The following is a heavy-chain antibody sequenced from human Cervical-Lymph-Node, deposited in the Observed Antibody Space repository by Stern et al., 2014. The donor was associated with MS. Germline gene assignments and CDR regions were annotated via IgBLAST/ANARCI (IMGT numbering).Heavy chain of an antibody. CDR3: AEDRRRIMGYYDGLDV. CDR1: GFAFCFYS. CDR2: IDASSTII. J-gene: IGHJ6*02. D-gene: IGHD3-16*01. V-gene: IGHV3-21*02. Sequence: EVQLEESGGGLVKPGGSLTLSCAASGFAFCFYSLNWVVLPPGRGLECVASIDASSTIIQYPDSVKGRFTVSRDNGRNSLYLQMDSLRAEDTGIYYCAEDRRRIMGYYDGLDVWGQGTTVTVSS.